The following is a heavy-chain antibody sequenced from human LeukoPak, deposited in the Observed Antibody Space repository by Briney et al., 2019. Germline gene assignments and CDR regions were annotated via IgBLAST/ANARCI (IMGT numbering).Heavy chain of an antibody. D-gene: IGHD6-13*01. J-gene: IGHJ4*02. CDR1: GRSISRGGYS. Sequence: SETLSLTCAVPGRSISRGGYSWSWIRQPPGKSLEWIGYIYQNGNTYYNPSLKSRVTISVDRYRNQFSLNLSSVTAADTAVYYCGRGGIAPAASGIDYWGQGTLVAVSS. CDR3: GRGGIAPAASGIDY. V-gene: IGHV4-30-2*01. CDR2: IYQNGNT.